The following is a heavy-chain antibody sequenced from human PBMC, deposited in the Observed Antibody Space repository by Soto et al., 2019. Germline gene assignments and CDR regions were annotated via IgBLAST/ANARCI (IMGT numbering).Heavy chain of an antibody. Sequence: QLQLQESGPGLVKPSETLSLTCTVSGGSISSSSYYWGWIRQPPGKGLEWIGSICYSGSTYYNPSLKSRVTISVDTSKNQFSLKLSSVTAADTAVYYCARLGYGSGSYGWFDPWGQGTLVTVSS. J-gene: IGHJ5*02. V-gene: IGHV4-39*01. CDR1: GGSISSSSYY. CDR3: ARLGYGSGSYGWFDP. CDR2: ICYSGST. D-gene: IGHD3-10*01.